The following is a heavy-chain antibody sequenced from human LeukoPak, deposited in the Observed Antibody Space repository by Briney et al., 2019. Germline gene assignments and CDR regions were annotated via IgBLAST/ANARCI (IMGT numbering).Heavy chain of an antibody. D-gene: IGHD2-15*01. Sequence: PWASVKVSCKASGHTFTSYGISWVRQAPGKGLEWMGGFGPEDGETIYAQKFQGRVTMTEDTSTDTAYMELSSLRSEDTAVYYCATGLYCSGGSYQKDCGCGWGQGTLVTVSS. CDR3: ATGLYCSGGSYQKDCGCG. J-gene: IGHJ4*02. CDR1: GHTFTSYG. V-gene: IGHV1-24*01. CDR2: FGPEDGET.